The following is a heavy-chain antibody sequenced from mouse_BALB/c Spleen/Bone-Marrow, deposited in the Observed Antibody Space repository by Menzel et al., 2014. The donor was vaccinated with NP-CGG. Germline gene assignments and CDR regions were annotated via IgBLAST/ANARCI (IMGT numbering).Heavy chain of an antibody. Sequence: QVQLQQSGPELVKPGASVKISCKASGYAFSSSWMNWVKQRPGQGLGWIGRIYPGDGDTNYNGKFKGKATLTADKSSSTAYMQLSSLTSVDSAVYFCARTYYPYFDYWGQGTTLTVSS. CDR2: IYPGDGDT. V-gene: IGHV1-82*01. CDR1: GYAFSSSW. J-gene: IGHJ2*01. CDR3: ARTYYPYFDY. D-gene: IGHD1-1*01.